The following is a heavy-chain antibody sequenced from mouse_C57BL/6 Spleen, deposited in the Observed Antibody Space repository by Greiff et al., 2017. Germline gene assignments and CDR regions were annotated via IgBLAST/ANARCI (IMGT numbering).Heavy chain of an antibody. CDR3: AREGIGMDY. CDR2: IDPSDSYT. V-gene: IGHV1-50*01. J-gene: IGHJ4*01. Sequence: QVQLQQPGAELVKPGASVKLSCKASGYTFTSYWMQWVKQRPGQGLEWIGEIDPSDSYTNYNQKFKGKATLTVDTSSSTAYMQLSSLTSEDSAAYYCAREGIGMDYWGQGTSVTVSS. CDR1: GYTFTSYW.